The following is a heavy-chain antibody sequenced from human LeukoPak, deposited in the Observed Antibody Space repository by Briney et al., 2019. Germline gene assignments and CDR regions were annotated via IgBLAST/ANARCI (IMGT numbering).Heavy chain of an antibody. CDR3: ARAWELLG. D-gene: IGHD1-26*01. Sequence: PGGSLRLSCAASGFTFSSYEMNWVRQAPGKGLEWVSYISTSGSIIYYADSVKGRFTISRGNAKNSLYLQMNSLRAEDTAVYYCARAWELLGWGQGTLVTVSS. V-gene: IGHV3-48*03. CDR2: ISTSGSII. J-gene: IGHJ4*02. CDR1: GFTFSSYE.